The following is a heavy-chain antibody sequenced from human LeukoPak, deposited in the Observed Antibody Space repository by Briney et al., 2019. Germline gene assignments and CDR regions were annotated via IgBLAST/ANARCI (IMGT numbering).Heavy chain of an antibody. D-gene: IGHD3-22*01. V-gene: IGHV4-4*07. J-gene: IGHJ4*02. CDR3: ALPLDSSGYYFYY. Sequence: PSETLSLTCTVSGGSISSYSWSWIRQPAGKGLEWIGRIYSSGSTNYNPSLKSRVTISVDTSKNQFSLKLSSVTAADTAVYYCALPLDSSGYYFYYWGQGTLVTVSS. CDR2: IYSSGST. CDR1: GGSISSYS.